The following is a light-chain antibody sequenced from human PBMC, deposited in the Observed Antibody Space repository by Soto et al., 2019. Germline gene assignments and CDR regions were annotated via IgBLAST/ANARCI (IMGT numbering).Light chain of an antibody. Sequence: EIVLTQSPASLSLSPGERATLSCRASQSVDSYLVWYQQKPGQAPRLLIYDASNRATGIPARFSGSGSGTEFTLIISSLQSEDFAVYYCQDYSDWPTWTFGQGTKVDIK. V-gene: IGKV3-11*01. CDR1: QSVDSY. CDR2: DAS. CDR3: QDYSDWPTWT. J-gene: IGKJ1*01.